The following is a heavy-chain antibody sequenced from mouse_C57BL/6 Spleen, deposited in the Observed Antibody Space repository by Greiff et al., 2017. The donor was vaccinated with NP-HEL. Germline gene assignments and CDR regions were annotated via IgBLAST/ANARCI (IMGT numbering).Heavy chain of an antibody. Sequence: VQLQQSGTVLARPGASVKMSCKTSGYTFTSYWMHWVKQRPGQGLEWIGAIYPGNSDTSYNQKFKGKAKLTAVTSASTAYMELSSLTNEDSAVYYCTRGLYYDYPYYAIDYWGQGTSVTVSS. CDR3: TRGLYYDYPYYAIDY. D-gene: IGHD2-4*01. J-gene: IGHJ4*01. CDR1: GYTFTSYW. CDR2: IYPGNSDT. V-gene: IGHV1-5*01.